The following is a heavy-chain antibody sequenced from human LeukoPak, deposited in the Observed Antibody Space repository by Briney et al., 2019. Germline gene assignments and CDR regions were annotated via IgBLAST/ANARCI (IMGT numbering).Heavy chain of an antibody. CDR1: GYTFTDYY. CDR2: INPSTLGT. D-gene: IGHD6-19*01. Sequence: ASVKVSCKASGYTFTDYYIHWVRQAPGQGLEWMGWINPSTLGTMFAQKFQGRVTMTRDTSISTAYMELSSLRSDDTAVYYCARGVLLIVAGTASNSYWGQGTLVTVSS. J-gene: IGHJ4*02. CDR3: ARGVLLIVAGTASNSY. V-gene: IGHV1-2*02.